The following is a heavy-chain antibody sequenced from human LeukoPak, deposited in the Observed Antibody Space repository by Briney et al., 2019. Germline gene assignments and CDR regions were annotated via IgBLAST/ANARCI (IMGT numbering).Heavy chain of an antibody. Sequence: PSETLSLNCTGSGGSISSYYWSWLRQPAGKGLEWIGRIYISGSTNYNPSLKSRVTISVDTSKNQFSLKLSSVSAADAAVYYCARAGRFGELCDYWGQGTLVTVSS. V-gene: IGHV4-4*07. J-gene: IGHJ4*02. CDR1: GGSISSYY. D-gene: IGHD3-10*01. CDR3: ARAGRFGELCDY. CDR2: IYISGST.